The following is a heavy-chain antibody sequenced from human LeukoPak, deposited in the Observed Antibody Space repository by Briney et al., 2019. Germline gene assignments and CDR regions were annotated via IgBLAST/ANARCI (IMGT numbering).Heavy chain of an antibody. CDR3: ARGYGFLTGYYAIDY. CDR1: GYTFTSYG. CDR2: MNPNSGNT. Sequence: ASVKVSCKASGYTFTSYGISWVRQAPGQGLEWMGWMNPNSGNTGYAQKFQGRVTMTRNTSISTAYMELSSLRSEDTAVYYCARGYGFLTGYYAIDYWGQGTLVTVSS. J-gene: IGHJ4*02. D-gene: IGHD3/OR15-3a*01. V-gene: IGHV1-8*02.